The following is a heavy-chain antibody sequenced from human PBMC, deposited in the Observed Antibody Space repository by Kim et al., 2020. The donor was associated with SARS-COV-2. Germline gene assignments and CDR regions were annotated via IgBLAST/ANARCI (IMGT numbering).Heavy chain of an antibody. V-gene: IGHV4-39*07. CDR2: IYYSGST. J-gene: IGHJ4*02. D-gene: IGHD5-18*01. Sequence: SETLSLTCTVSGGSVRSTTYIWGWIRQPPGKGLGWIGNIYYSGSTYYNPSLKSRVTISADTSKNQFSLNLSSVTAADTAVYYCARFGYTYGTYYFDYWGQGTLVTVSS. CDR3: ARFGYTYGTYYFDY. CDR1: GGSVRSTTYI.